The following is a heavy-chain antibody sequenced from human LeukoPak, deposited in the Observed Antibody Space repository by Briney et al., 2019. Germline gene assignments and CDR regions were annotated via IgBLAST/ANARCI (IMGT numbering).Heavy chain of an antibody. J-gene: IGHJ5*02. CDR3: AREAVTIFGLVRTQTPKGPHRFDP. CDR2: INPTGTTT. D-gene: IGHD3-3*01. V-gene: IGHV1-46*01. Sequence: ASVTVSCTASGYTFINHWMHWVRQAPGQGLEWVGLINPTGTTTLYAQKFQGRITLTRDMSATTDYMHLSSLRSEDTAVYYCAREAVTIFGLVRTQTPKGPHRFDPWGQGTLVTVSS. CDR1: GYTFINHW.